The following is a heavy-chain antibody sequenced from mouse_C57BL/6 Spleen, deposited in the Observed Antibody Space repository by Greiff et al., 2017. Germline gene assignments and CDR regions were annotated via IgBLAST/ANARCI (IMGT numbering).Heavy chain of an antibody. CDR2: INPNNGGT. J-gene: IGHJ1*03. CDR3: ARAPLPIFDD. CDR1: GYTFTDYY. V-gene: IGHV1-26*01. D-gene: IGHD2-10*01. Sequence: EVQLQQSGPELVKPGASVKLSCKASGYTFTDYYMNWVKQSHGKSLEWIGDINPNNGGTSYNQKFKGKATLTVDKSSSTAYMELRSLTSEDSAVYYGARAPLPIFDDWGTGTTVTVSS.